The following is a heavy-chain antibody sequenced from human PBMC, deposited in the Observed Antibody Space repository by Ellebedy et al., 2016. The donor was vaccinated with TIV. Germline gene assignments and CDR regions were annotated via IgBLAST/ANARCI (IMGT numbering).Heavy chain of an antibody. Sequence: ASVKVSCKASGGTFSSYAISWVRQAPGQGLEWMGRIIPILGIANYAQKFQGRVTITADKSTSTAYMELSSLRSEDTAVYYCARDERTIFPRFDYWGQGTLVTVSS. J-gene: IGHJ4*02. CDR3: ARDERTIFPRFDY. CDR1: GGTFSSYA. V-gene: IGHV1-69*04. CDR2: IIPILGIA. D-gene: IGHD3-9*01.